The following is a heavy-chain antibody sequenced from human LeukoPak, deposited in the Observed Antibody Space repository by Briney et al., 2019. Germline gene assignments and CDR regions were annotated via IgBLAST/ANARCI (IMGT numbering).Heavy chain of an antibody. CDR2: INHSGST. J-gene: IGHJ4*02. V-gene: IGHV4-34*01. Sequence: SETVSLTCAVYGGSFSGYYWSWIRQPPRKGLVWRGEINHSGSTNYNPSLTGRVTISVDTSKNQFSLKLSSVTAADTAGYCCARGVACSHFDYWGQGTLVTVSS. D-gene: IGHD2-21*01. CDR1: GGSFSGYY. CDR3: ARGVACSHFDY.